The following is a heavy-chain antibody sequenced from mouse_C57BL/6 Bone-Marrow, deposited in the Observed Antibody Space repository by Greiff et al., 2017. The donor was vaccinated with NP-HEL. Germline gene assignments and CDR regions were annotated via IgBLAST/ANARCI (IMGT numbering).Heavy chain of an antibody. CDR1: GYTFTDYN. Sequence: VQLKQSGPELVKPGASVKMSCKASGYTFTDYNMHWVKQSHGKSLEWIGYINPNNGGTSYNQKFKGKATLTVNKSSSTAYMELRSLTSEDSAVYYCARGRLRAWFAYWGQGTLVTVSA. V-gene: IGHV1-22*01. D-gene: IGHD2-4*01. J-gene: IGHJ3*01. CDR3: ARGRLRAWFAY. CDR2: INPNNGGT.